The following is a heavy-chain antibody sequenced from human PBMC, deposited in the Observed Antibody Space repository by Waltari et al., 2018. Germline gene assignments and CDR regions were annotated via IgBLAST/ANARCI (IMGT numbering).Heavy chain of an antibody. Sequence: EVQLVESGGGLVKPGGSLRLSCSGSGFTFSNAWMNWVRQAPGKGLELVARIKSKANGETIDYAAPVKDRFIISRDDAKSTVYLQMNSLQTEDTAIYYCSTGGYYMDFWGKGTTVTVSS. D-gene: IGHD2-15*01. CDR3: STGGYYMDF. CDR1: GFTFSNAW. CDR2: IKSKANGETI. V-gene: IGHV3-15*01. J-gene: IGHJ6*03.